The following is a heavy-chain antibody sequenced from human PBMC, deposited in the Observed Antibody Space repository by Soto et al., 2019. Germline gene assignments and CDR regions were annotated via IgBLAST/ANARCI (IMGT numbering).Heavy chain of an antibody. V-gene: IGHV5-10-1*04. CDR2: IDPSDSYT. J-gene: IGHJ6*02. Sequence: PGESLKISCKGSGYSFTSYWIGWVRQMPGKGLEWMGRIDPSDSYTNYSPSFQGQVTISADKSISTAYLQWSSLKASDTAMYYCARPREAGKYYYGVDVWGQGTTVTVSS. D-gene: IGHD6-19*01. CDR3: ARPREAGKYYYGVDV. CDR1: GYSFTSYW.